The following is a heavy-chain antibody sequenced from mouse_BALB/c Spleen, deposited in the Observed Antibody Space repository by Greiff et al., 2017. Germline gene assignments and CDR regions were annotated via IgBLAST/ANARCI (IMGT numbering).Heavy chain of an antibody. V-gene: IGHV1-9*01. J-gene: IGHJ4*01. CDR2: ILPGSGST. Sequence: QVQLQQSGAELMKPGASVKISCKATGYTFSSYWIEWVKQRPGHGLEWIGEILPGSGSTNYNEKFKGKATFTADTSSNTAYMQLSSLTSEDSAVYYCAKRLLPHYYAMDYWGRGTSVTVSS. CDR3: AKRLLPHYYAMDY. CDR1: GYTFSSYW. D-gene: IGHD1-1*01.